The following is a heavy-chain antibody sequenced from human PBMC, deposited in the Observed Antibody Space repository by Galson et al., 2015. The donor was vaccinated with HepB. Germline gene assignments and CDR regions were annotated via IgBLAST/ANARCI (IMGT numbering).Heavy chain of an antibody. CDR3: AKGQSYYDSSGPQGGYDYYYYYGMDV. Sequence: SLRLSCAASGFTFSSYAMSWVRQAPGKGLEWVSAISGSGGSTYYADSVKGRFTISRDNSKNTLYLQMNSLRAEDTAVYYCAKGQSYYDSSGPQGGYDYYYYYGMDVWGQGTTVTVSS. J-gene: IGHJ6*02. CDR1: GFTFSSYA. V-gene: IGHV3-23*01. D-gene: IGHD3-22*01. CDR2: ISGSGGST.